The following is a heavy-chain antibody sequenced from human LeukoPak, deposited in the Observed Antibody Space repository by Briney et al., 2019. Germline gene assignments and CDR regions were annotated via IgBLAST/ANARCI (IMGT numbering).Heavy chain of an antibody. D-gene: IGHD4-11*01. V-gene: IGHV3-7*01. CDR3: VKWGPYCSTHYCPALES. J-gene: IGHJ4*02. CDR1: GFMFSDYW. CDR2: INPAGSQQ. Sequence: GSLRLSCTASGFMFSDYWMSWVRQAPGKGPEWVANINPAGSQQYSVDSLKGRSTVSRDNAKKSFYLQMNYLRAEDTAVYYCVKWGPYCSTHYCPALESWGQGTLVTVSS.